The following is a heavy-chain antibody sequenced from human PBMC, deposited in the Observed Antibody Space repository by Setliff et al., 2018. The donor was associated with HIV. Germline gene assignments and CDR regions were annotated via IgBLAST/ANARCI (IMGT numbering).Heavy chain of an antibody. J-gene: IGHJ5*02. CDR3: ARLAREEYCRGRTCYPNWFDP. CDR1: GGSIRTYY. Sequence: PSETLSLTCTVSGGSIRTYYWSWIRQPPGKGLEWIGYIFYSVNTNYNPSLKGRVTISVDTSKNQLSLKLSSVTAADTAVYYCARLAREEYCRGRTCYPNWFDPWGPGTLVTVSS. CDR2: IFYSVNT. V-gene: IGHV4-59*08. D-gene: IGHD2-15*01.